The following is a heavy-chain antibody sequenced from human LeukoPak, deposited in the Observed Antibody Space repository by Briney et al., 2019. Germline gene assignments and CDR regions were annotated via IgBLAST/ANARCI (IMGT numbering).Heavy chain of an antibody. Sequence: PGGSLRLSCASSGFTFDNYWMTWVRRAPGKGLEWVAIMKQDGSEEYYVDSVKGRFTIFRDNAKNSLYLQMNSLRAEDTAVYYCARKGPGGWYFDYWGQGTLVTVSS. J-gene: IGHJ4*02. CDR3: ARKGPGGWYFDY. CDR1: GFTFDNYW. CDR2: MKQDGSEE. D-gene: IGHD6-19*01. V-gene: IGHV3-7*03.